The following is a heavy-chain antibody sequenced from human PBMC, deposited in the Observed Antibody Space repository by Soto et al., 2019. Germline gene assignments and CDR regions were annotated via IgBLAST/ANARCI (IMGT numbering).Heavy chain of an antibody. V-gene: IGHV1-69*13. CDR2: IIPIFGTA. D-gene: IGHD6-19*01. J-gene: IGHJ6*02. CDR3: ARDLPVGRYSIGWSPYYYYGMDF. Sequence: SVKVSCKASGGTFSSYAISWVRQAPGQGLEWMGGIIPIFGTANYAQKFQGRVTITADESTSTAYMELSSLRSEDTAVYYCARDLPVGRYSIGWSPYYYYGMDFWGQGTTVTVSS. CDR1: GGTFSSYA.